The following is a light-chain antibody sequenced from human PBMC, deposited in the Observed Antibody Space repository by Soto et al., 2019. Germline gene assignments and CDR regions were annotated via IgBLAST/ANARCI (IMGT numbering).Light chain of an antibody. J-gene: IGLJ3*02. CDR3: SSYTTVPSPQWV. CDR2: KVD. Sequence: QSALTQHASVSGSPGQSITIPCSGRSSDLGGLNYVSWYQQHPGKVPKLIIYKVDNRPSGISDRFSASKSGNTASLTISGLQAEDEAHYYCSSYTTVPSPQWVFAGGTQLTVL. V-gene: IGLV2-14*01. CDR1: SSDLGGLNY.